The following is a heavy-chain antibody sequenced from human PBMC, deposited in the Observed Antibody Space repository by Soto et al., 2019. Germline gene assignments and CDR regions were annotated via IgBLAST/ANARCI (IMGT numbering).Heavy chain of an antibody. CDR3: ASDRGIYCGGDCYADAFDI. J-gene: IGHJ3*02. CDR1: GGTFSSYA. V-gene: IGHV1-69*13. CDR2: IIPIFGTA. Sequence: SVKVSCKASGGTFSSYAISWVRQAPGQGLEWMGGIIPIFGTANYAQKFQGRVTITADESTSTAYMELSSLRSEDTAVYYCASDRGIYCGGDCYADAFDIWGQGTMVTVSS. D-gene: IGHD2-21*02.